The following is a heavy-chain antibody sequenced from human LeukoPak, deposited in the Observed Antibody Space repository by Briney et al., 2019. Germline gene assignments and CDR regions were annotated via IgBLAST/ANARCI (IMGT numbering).Heavy chain of an antibody. Sequence: PGGSLRLSCAASGFTFSSYWMSWVRQAPGKGLEWVGRIKRKSDGGTTDYAAPVKGRFTISRDDSKNTLYLQVNSLKTEDTAVYFCTIVLGGTRFDYWGQGTLVTVSS. D-gene: IGHD2-8*02. CDR3: TIVLGGTRFDY. CDR2: IKRKSDGGTT. CDR1: GFTFSSYW. V-gene: IGHV3-15*01. J-gene: IGHJ4*02.